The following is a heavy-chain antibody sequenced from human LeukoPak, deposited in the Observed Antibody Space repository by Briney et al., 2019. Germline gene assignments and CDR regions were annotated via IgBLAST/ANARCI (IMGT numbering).Heavy chain of an antibody. CDR1: GFSFNSYA. J-gene: IGHJ4*02. D-gene: IGHD3-22*01. CDR2: ISATGGST. CDR3: ARGPHYYDSSGIDY. V-gene: IGHV3-23*01. Sequence: GGSLRLSCAASGFSFNSYAMSWVRQAPGKGLEWVSGISATGGSTYHADSVKGRFTFSRDNSKNTLYLQMNSLRAEDTAVYYCARGPHYYDSSGIDYWGQGTLVTVSS.